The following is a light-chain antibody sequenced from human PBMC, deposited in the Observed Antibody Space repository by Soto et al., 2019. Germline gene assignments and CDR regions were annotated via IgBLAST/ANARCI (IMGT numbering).Light chain of an antibody. CDR2: ATS. Sequence: DLQMTQSPSSLSASVGDRVTITCRASQNIRSYLNWYQQKPGKAPQLLIYATSSLQTGVPSRFSASGSGTDFSLVISDLQPEDSATYYCQQGYSSRWTSGRGTKV. CDR1: QNIRSY. J-gene: IGKJ1*01. CDR3: QQGYSSRWT. V-gene: IGKV1-39*01.